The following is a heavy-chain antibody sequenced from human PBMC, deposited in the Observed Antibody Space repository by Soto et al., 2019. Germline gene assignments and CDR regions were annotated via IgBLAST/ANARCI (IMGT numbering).Heavy chain of an antibody. CDR1: GGTFSSYA. J-gene: IGHJ6*02. D-gene: IGHD5-12*01. V-gene: IGHV1-69*01. CDR3: AREDIVATFWRFGYYYGMDV. CDR2: IIPIFGTA. Sequence: QVQLVQSGAEVKKPGSSVKVSCKASGGTFSSYAISWVRQAPGQGLEWMGGIIPIFGTANYAQKFQGRVTITADESTSTAYMELSSLRSEDTAVYYCAREDIVATFWRFGYYYGMDVWGQGTTVTVSS.